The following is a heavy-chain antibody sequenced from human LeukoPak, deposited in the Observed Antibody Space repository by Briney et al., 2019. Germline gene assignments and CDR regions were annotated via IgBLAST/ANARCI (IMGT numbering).Heavy chain of an antibody. J-gene: IGHJ6*03. D-gene: IGHD2-15*01. Sequence: PSETLSLTCTVSGGSISSYYWSWIRQPPGKGLEWIGYIYYSGSTNYNPSLKSRVTISVDTSKNQFSLKLSSVTAADTAVYYCARCPYCSGGSCYSGYYYYMDVWGKGTTVTVSS. CDR1: GGSISSYY. V-gene: IGHV4-59*01. CDR3: ARCPYCSGGSCYSGYYYYMDV. CDR2: IYYSGST.